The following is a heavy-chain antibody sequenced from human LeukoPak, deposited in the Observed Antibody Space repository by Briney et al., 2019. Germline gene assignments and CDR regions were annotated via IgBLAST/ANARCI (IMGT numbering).Heavy chain of an antibody. Sequence: GGSLRLSCAASGFTFSSYWMSWVRQAPGKGLEWVANIKQDGSEKYYVDSVKGRFTISRDNAKNSLYLQMNSLRAEDTALYYCAKGIHSGYDAGYYFDYWGQGTLVTVSS. D-gene: IGHD5-12*01. CDR1: GFTFSSYW. V-gene: IGHV3-7*03. J-gene: IGHJ4*02. CDR2: IKQDGSEK. CDR3: AKGIHSGYDAGYYFDY.